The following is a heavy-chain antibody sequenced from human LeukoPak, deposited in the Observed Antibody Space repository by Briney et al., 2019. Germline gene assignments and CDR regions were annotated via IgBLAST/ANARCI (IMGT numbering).Heavy chain of an antibody. J-gene: IGHJ4*02. Sequence: GGSLRLSCAASGFTFSSYSMNWVRQASGKGLAWVSYISRCGSTLYYAGSVKGRFTISRDNAKNSLYLQMNSLRAEDTAVYYCAGTGYDIIFDYWGQGTLVTVSS. V-gene: IGHV3-48*04. CDR2: ISRCGSTL. D-gene: IGHD3-9*01. CDR3: AGTGYDIIFDY. CDR1: GFTFSSYS.